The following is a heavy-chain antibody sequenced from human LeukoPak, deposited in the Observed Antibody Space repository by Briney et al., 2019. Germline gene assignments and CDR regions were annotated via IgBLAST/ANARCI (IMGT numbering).Heavy chain of an antibody. CDR3: AKRTSGFCSSTSCYGHDF. J-gene: IGHJ4*02. D-gene: IGHD2-2*03. CDR1: GFTFSSFA. V-gene: IGHV3-23*01. CDR2: ISGSGGST. Sequence: GGSLRLSCATSGFTFSSFAMTWVRRAPGKGLEWVSAISGSGGSTYYADSVEGRFTISRDNSKNTLYLQMSSLRAEDTAVYYCAKRTSGFCSSTSCYGHDFWGQGTLVTVSS.